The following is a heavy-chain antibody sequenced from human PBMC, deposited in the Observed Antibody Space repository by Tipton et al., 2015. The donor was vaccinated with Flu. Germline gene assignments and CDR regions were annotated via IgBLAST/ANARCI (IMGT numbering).Heavy chain of an antibody. CDR3: ARLSSNWYHQLDN. CDR2: INHSGST. CDR1: GGSFSGYY. Sequence: TLSLTCAVYGGSFSGYYWSWIRQPPGKGLEWIGEINHSGSTNYNPSLKSRVTISADTSKNQFSLKLSSVTAADTAVYYCARLSSNWYHQLDNWGQGTLVTVSS. V-gene: IGHV4-34*01. J-gene: IGHJ4*02. D-gene: IGHD6-13*01.